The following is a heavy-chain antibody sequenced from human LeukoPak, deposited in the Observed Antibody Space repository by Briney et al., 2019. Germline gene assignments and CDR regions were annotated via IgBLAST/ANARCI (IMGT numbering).Heavy chain of an antibody. CDR2: MNPNSGGT. V-gene: IGHV1-2*02. J-gene: IGHJ4*02. CDR3: APRRVAADKGFDY. D-gene: IGHD6-19*01. Sequence: ASVKLSCKASGYTFTDYYMHWMRQAPGQGPEWMGWMNPNSGGTNYAQKFQGRVTMTRDTSITTAYMELSSLRSDDTAVYYCAPRRVAADKGFDYWGQGTLVTVSS. CDR1: GYTFTDYY.